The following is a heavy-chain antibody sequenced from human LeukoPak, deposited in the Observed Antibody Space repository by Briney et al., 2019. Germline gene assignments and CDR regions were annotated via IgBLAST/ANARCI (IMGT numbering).Heavy chain of an antibody. CDR3: ARVGYYYGAGSHFKALDS. J-gene: IGHJ4*02. CDR2: IIPIFGTA. D-gene: IGHD3-10*01. CDR1: GYTFTSYG. V-gene: IGHV1-69*05. Sequence: ASVKVSRKASGYTFTSYGISWVRQAPGQGLEWMGGIIPIFGTANYAQKFQGRVTMTRDTSTSTVYMELSSLRSEDTAVYYCARVGYYYGAGSHFKALDSWGQGTLVIVSS.